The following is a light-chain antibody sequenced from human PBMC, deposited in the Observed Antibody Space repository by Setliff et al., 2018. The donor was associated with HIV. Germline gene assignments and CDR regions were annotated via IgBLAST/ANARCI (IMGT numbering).Light chain of an antibody. V-gene: IGLV2-14*01. Sequence: QSALAQPASVSGSPGQSITISCTGTSSDVGGYNYVSWYRQHPGKAPKLMIYDVSKRPSGVSNRFSGSKSGNTASLTISGLQAEDEADYYCSSYTSSSTPHVFGTGTKVTVL. CDR1: SSDVGGYNY. CDR2: DVS. J-gene: IGLJ1*01. CDR3: SSYTSSSTPHV.